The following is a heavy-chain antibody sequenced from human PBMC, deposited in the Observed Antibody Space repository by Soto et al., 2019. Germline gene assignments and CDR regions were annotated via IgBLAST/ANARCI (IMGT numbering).Heavy chain of an antibody. Sequence: PGGSLRLSCAASGFTFGASALQWVRQASGKGLEWVGRIRSKANSYATAYAASVKGRFTISRDDSKNTAYLQMNSLKTEDTAVYYCTRHPYPEMATIIYWGQGTLVTVSS. CDR1: GFTFGASA. D-gene: IGHD5-12*01. V-gene: IGHV3-73*01. CDR3: TRHPYPEMATIIY. CDR2: IRSKANSYAT. J-gene: IGHJ4*02.